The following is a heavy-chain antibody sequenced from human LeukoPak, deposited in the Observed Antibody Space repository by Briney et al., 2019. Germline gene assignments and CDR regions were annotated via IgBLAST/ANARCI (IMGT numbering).Heavy chain of an antibody. Sequence: SETLSLTCTVSGGSGSRGGYYWSWIRQPAGKGLEWIGRIYTSGSTNYSPSLKSRFTISVDTSKSQLSLKLSSVTAADTAVYYCAWLPSYWGQGTQVTVSS. J-gene: IGHJ4*02. CDR3: AWLPSY. D-gene: IGHD5-12*01. CDR1: GGSGSRGGYY. CDR2: IYTSGST. V-gene: IGHV4-61*02.